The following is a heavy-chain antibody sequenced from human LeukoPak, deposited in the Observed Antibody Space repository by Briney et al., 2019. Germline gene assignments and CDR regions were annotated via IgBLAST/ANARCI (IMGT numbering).Heavy chain of an antibody. CDR2: ISGSAGST. V-gene: IGHV3-23*01. Sequence: GGSLRLSCAASGFTFSTFAMSWVRQAPGKGLEWVPAISGSAGSTYYADSVKGRFTISRDNSKNTLYLQMNSLRAEDTAVYYCAKARGSSGWYEDFQHWGQGTLVTVSS. CDR3: AKARGSSGWYEDFQH. J-gene: IGHJ1*01. D-gene: IGHD6-19*01. CDR1: GFTFSTFA.